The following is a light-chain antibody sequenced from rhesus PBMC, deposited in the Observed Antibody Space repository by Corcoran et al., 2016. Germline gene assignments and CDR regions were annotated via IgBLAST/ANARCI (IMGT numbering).Light chain of an antibody. V-gene: IGKV3-42*01. CDR3: QQDYSWPWT. Sequence: EIVMTQSPATLSLSPGERATLSCRASQSVSSSLAWYQQKPGQAPKLLIYGASSRATGIPDRFSGSGSGTEFTLPISSLEPEDVGVYYCQQDYSWPWTFGQGTKVEIK. J-gene: IGKJ1*01. CDR2: GAS. CDR1: QSVSSS.